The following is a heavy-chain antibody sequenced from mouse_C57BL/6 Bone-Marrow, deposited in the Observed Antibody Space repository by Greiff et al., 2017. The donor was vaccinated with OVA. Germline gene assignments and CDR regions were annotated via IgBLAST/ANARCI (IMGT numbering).Heavy chain of an antibody. CDR1: GFTFSSYG. D-gene: IGHD2-2*01. V-gene: IGHV5-6*01. J-gene: IGHJ3*01. CDR2: ISSGGSYT. CDR3: ARTGGGYGYDP. Sequence: EVQLVESGGDLVKPGGSLKLSCAASGFTFSSYGMSWVRLTPDKRLEWVATISSGGSYTYYPDSVKGRVTISRDNAKNTLYLQMSSLKSEDTAMYYCARTGGGYGYDPWGQGTLVTVSA.